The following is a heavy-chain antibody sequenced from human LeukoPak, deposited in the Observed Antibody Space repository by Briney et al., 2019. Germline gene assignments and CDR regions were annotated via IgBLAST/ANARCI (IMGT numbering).Heavy chain of an antibody. D-gene: IGHD2-2*01. CDR3: ARDPDCSSTSCYYYYGMDV. Sequence: SVKVSCKASGGTFSSYAISWVRQAPGQGLEWMGGIIPIFGTANYAQKFQGGVTITADESTSTAYMELSSLRSEDTAVYYCARDPDCSSTSCYYYYGMDVWGQGTTVTVSS. CDR1: GGTFSSYA. CDR2: IIPIFGTA. V-gene: IGHV1-69*13. J-gene: IGHJ6*02.